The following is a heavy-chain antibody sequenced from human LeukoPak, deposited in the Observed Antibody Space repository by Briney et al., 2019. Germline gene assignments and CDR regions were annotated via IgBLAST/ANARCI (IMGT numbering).Heavy chain of an antibody. CDR3: ARDGVDTATYFDY. Sequence: GGSLRLSCAASGFTFKNYGMSWVRQAPGKGLEWVSSISISSKYIYYTDSMKGRFTISRDNAKNSLYLQMNSLRAEDTAVYYCARDGVDTATYFDYWGQGTLVTVSS. J-gene: IGHJ4*02. V-gene: IGHV3-21*01. CDR2: ISISSKYI. D-gene: IGHD5-18*01. CDR1: GFTFKNYG.